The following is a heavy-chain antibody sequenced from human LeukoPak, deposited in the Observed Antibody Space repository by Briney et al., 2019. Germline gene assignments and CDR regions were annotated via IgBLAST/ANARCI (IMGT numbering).Heavy chain of an antibody. CDR2: ISSSSSYI. J-gene: IGHJ4*02. D-gene: IGHD6-19*01. CDR1: GFTFSSYS. V-gene: IGHV3-21*01. Sequence: GGSLRPSCAASGFTFSSYSMNWVRQAPGKGLEWVSSISSSSSYIYYADSVKGRFTISRDNAKNSLYLQMNSLRAEDTAVYYCASYLSSGWYEDYWGQGTLVTVSS. CDR3: ASYLSSGWYEDY.